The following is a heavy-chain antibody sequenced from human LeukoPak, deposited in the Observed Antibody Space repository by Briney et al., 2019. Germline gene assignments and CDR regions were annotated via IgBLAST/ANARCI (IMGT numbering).Heavy chain of an antibody. CDR3: ARERVTWIQLEYYFDY. CDR1: GGSISSGDYY. J-gene: IGHJ4*02. CDR2: IYYSGST. D-gene: IGHD5-18*01. V-gene: IGHV4-30-4*01. Sequence: SETLSLTRTVSGGSISSGDYYWSWIRQPPGKGLEWIGYIYYSGSTYYNPSLKSRVTISVDTSKNQFSLKLSSVTAADTAVYYCARERVTWIQLEYYFDYWGQGTLVTVSS.